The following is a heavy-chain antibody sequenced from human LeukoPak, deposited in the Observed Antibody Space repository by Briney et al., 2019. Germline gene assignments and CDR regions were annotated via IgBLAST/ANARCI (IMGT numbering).Heavy chain of an antibody. CDR1: GFTFSTYT. CDR3: ARDACSSTSCFRDY. J-gene: IGHJ4*02. V-gene: IGHV3-21*01. Sequence: PGGSLRLSCAASGFTFSTYTMNWVRKAPGKGLEWVSSISSGSSYISYADSLKGRFNISRDNPKNSLYLQINSLRAEDTVVYYCARDACSSTSCFRDYWGQGTRVTVSS. D-gene: IGHD2-2*01. CDR2: ISSGSSYI.